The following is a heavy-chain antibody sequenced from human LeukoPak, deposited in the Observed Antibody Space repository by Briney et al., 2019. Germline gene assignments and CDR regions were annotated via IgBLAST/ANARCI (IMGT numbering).Heavy chain of an antibody. J-gene: IGHJ3*02. CDR1: GGSFSGYY. D-gene: IGHD3-9*01. CDR2: INHSGST. V-gene: IGHV4-34*01. Sequence: PSETLSLTCAVYGGSFSGYYWSWIRQPPGKGLEWIGEINHSGSTNYNPSLKSRVTISVDTSKNQFSLKLSSVTAADTAVYYCARLTRNAFDIWGQGTMVTVSS. CDR3: ARLTRNAFDI.